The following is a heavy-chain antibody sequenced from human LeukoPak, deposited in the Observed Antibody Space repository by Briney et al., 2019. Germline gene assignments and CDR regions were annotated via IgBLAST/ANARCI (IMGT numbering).Heavy chain of an antibody. V-gene: IGHV1-18*01. D-gene: IGHD2-15*01. J-gene: IGHJ4*02. CDR2: ISAYNGNT. Sequence: GASVKVSCKASGYTFTSYGISWVRQAPGQGLEWMGWISAYNGNTNYAQKLQGRVTMTTDTPTGTAYMELRSLRSDDTAVYYCARHLLYCSGGSCYPGTPFDYWGQGTLVTVSS. CDR1: GYTFTSYG. CDR3: ARHLLYCSGGSCYPGTPFDY.